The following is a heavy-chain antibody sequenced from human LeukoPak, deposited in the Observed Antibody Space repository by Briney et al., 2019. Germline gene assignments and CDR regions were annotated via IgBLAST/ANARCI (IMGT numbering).Heavy chain of an antibody. Sequence: PSETLSLTCTVSGGSISSYYWSWIRQPPGKGLEWIGYIYYSGSTNYNPSLKSRVTISVDTSKNQFSLKLSSVTAADTAVYYCARGGAVAGDFDYWGQGTLVTVSS. V-gene: IGHV4-59*01. D-gene: IGHD6-19*01. CDR2: IYYSGST. J-gene: IGHJ4*02. CDR3: ARGGAVAGDFDY. CDR1: GGSISSYY.